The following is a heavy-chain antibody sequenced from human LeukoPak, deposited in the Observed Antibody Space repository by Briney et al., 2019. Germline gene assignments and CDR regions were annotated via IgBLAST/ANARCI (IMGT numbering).Heavy chain of an antibody. CDR2: INPSGGRT. CDR3: ARGSRFLDY. J-gene: IGHJ4*02. V-gene: IGHV1-46*01. Sequence: HGASVKVSCKASGYTFTSDYIHWVRQAPGQGLEWLGIINPSGGRTTYGQNFQGRVTMTSDTSTSTVYMELSKDTAVYYCARGSRFLDYWGQGTLVTVSS. CDR1: GYTFTSDY. D-gene: IGHD3-3*01.